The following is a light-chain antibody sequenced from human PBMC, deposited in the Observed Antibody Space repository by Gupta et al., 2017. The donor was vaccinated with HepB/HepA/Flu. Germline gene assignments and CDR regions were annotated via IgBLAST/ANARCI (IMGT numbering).Light chain of an antibody. Sequence: DTVLTHHPGSLDLSPGERATLYSRATQEVNNNYLSWYQQRPGQAPRLLIYAASSRPTGFPDRFSGSGSGTEFTLTINRLKPEDCAAYYCQQAGNSPLTFGQGTKVEI. J-gene: IGKJ1*01. CDR1: QEVNNNY. V-gene: IGKV3-20*01. CDR2: AAS. CDR3: QQAGNSPLT.